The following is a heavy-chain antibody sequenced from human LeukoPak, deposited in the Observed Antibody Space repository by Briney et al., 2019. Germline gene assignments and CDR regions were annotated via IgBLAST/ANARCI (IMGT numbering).Heavy chain of an antibody. CDR3: AKGTGIAVAGTVDY. J-gene: IGHJ4*02. Sequence: PGGSLRLSCAASGFTFSSYAMSWVRQAPGKGLEWVSAISGSGGSTYYADSVKGRFTISRDNSKNTLYLQMNSLRAEDTAVYYCAKGTGIAVAGTVDYWGQGTLVTVSS. CDR2: ISGSGGST. V-gene: IGHV3-23*01. CDR1: GFTFSSYA. D-gene: IGHD6-19*01.